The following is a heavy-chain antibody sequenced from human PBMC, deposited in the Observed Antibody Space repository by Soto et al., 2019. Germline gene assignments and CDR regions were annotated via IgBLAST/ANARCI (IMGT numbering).Heavy chain of an antibody. V-gene: IGHV1-69*06. CDR3: ATPANFFYYGMDV. J-gene: IGHJ6*02. Sequence: SVKVSCKASGGTFSSYAISWVRQAPGQGLEWMGGIIPIFGTANYAQKFQGRVTITADKSTSTAYMELSSLRSEDTAVYYCATPANFFYYGMDVWGQGTTVTVPS. D-gene: IGHD2-15*01. CDR2: IIPIFGTA. CDR1: GGTFSSYA.